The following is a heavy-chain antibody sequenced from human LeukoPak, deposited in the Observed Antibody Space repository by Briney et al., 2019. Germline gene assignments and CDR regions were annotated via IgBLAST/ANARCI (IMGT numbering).Heavy chain of an antibody. CDR3: ARDSGYCSSTSCYAFDI. CDR1: GYTFTSYG. V-gene: IGHV1-18*01. CDR2: ISAYNGNT. D-gene: IGHD2-2*01. Sequence: ASVKVSCKASGYTFTSYGISWVRQAPGQGLEWMGWISAYNGNTSYAQKLQGRVTMTTDTSTSTAYMEPRSLRSDDTAVYYCARDSGYCSSTSCYAFDIWGQGTMVTVSS. J-gene: IGHJ3*02.